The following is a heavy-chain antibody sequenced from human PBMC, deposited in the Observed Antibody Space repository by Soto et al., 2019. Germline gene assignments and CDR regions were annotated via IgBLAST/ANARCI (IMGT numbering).Heavy chain of an antibody. CDR2: IMPIFAAP. Sequence: QVQLMQSGAEVKKPGSSVKVSCKASGGTISTNVISWVRQAPGQGLEWMGEIMPIFAAPNNAQKFQGRLTITADTATTTVYMELSCLTSEDTAVYFCATGARYCSGGSCYPDDWGQGTLVIVSS. CDR1: GGTISTNV. J-gene: IGHJ4*02. V-gene: IGHV1-69*06. CDR3: ATGARYCSGGSCYPDD. D-gene: IGHD2-15*01.